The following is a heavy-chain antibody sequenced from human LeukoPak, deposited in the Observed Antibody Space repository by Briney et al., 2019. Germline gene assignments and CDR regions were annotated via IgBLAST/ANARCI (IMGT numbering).Heavy chain of an antibody. J-gene: IGHJ4*02. CDR1: GFTVSSNY. V-gene: IGHV3-53*01. D-gene: IGHD1-26*01. CDR2: IYSGGST. CDR3: ARSGYSGSLGAGYFDY. Sequence: GGSLRLSCAASGFTVSSNYMSWVRQAPGKGLEWVSVIYSGGSTYYADSVKGRFTISRDNSKNTLYLQMNSLRAEDTAVYYCARSGYSGSLGAGYFDYWGQGTLVTVSS.